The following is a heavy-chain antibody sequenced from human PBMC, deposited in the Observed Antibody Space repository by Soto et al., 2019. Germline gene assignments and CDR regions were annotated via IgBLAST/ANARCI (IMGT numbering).Heavy chain of an antibody. V-gene: IGHV3-33*01. D-gene: IGHD2-21*02. Sequence: GGSLRLSCAASGFTFSSYGMHWVRQAPGKGLEWVAVIWYDGSNKYYADSVKGRFTISRDNSKNTLYLQMNSLRAEDTAVYYCATTVVVTALDYWGQGTLVTVSS. J-gene: IGHJ4*02. CDR2: IWYDGSNK. CDR3: ATTVVVTALDY. CDR1: GFTFSSYG.